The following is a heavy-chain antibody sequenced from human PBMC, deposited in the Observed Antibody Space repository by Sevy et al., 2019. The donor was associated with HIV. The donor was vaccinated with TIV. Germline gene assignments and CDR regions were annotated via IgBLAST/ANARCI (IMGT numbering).Heavy chain of an antibody. D-gene: IGHD4-17*01. CDR2: ISYDGSIK. Sequence: GGSLRLSCAASGFTLNSYWMSWVRQAPGKGLEWVALISYDGSIKYSADSVKGRFTVSRDNSKKTLYLQMNSLRPEDTAVYFCARDQHDYGGNVRTGWFDPWGQGTLVTVSS. J-gene: IGHJ5*02. V-gene: IGHV3-30-3*01. CDR1: GFTLNSYW. CDR3: ARDQHDYGGNVRTGWFDP.